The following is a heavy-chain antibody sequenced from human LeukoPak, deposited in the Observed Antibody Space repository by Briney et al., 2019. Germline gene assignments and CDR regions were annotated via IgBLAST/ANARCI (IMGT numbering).Heavy chain of an antibody. CDR1: GFTFSDYY. CDR2: ISSSGSTI. D-gene: IGHD3-10*01. V-gene: IGHV3-11*04. CDR3: AGSGSYKYYFDY. J-gene: IGHJ4*02. Sequence: PGGSLRLSCAASGFTFSDYYMSWIRKAPGKGLEWVSYISSSGSTIYYADSVKGRFTISRDNAKNSLYLQMNSLRAEDTAVYYCAGSGSYKYYFDYWGQGTLVTVPS.